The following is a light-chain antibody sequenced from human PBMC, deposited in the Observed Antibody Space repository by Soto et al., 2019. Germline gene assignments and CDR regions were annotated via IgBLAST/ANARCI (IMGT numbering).Light chain of an antibody. J-gene: IGLJ1*01. CDR1: SSDVGGYNY. CDR2: EVS. Sequence: QSVLTQPASWSGSPGQSITISCTGTSSDVGGYNYVSWYQQHPGKAPKLMIYEVSNRPSGVSNRFSGSKSGNTASLTISGLQAEDEADYYCSSYTSSSTIYVFGTGTKVTVL. V-gene: IGLV2-14*01. CDR3: SSYTSSSTIYV.